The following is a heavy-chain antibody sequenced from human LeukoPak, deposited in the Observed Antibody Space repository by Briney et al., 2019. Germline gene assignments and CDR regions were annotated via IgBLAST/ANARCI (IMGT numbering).Heavy chain of an antibody. J-gene: IGHJ4*02. CDR1: GFTFSSYS. D-gene: IGHD6-19*01. CDR3: ARGLLYSSGVDY. CDR2: ISSSSSYI. V-gene: IGHV3-21*01. Sequence: GRSLRLSCAASGFTFSSYSMNWVRQAPGKGLEWVSSISSSSSYIYYADSVKGRFTISRDNAKNSLYLQMNSLRAEDTAVYYCARGLLYSSGVDYWGQGTLVTVSS.